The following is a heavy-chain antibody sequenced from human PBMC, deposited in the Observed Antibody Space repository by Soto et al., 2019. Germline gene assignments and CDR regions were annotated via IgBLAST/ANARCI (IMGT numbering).Heavy chain of an antibody. V-gene: IGHV4-59*01. D-gene: IGHD1-1*01. J-gene: IGHJ4*02. CDR3: AKWSTNWNSFDY. Sequence: QVQLQESGPGLVKPSETLSLTCTVSGGSISDYYRNWIRQPPGKGLEWIGYVHYSGATTYNPSLKSRVTISVDTSKRQFSLKLKDVTPADTAVYVCAKWSTNWNSFDYWGQGALVTVSS. CDR1: GGSISDYY. CDR2: VHYSGAT.